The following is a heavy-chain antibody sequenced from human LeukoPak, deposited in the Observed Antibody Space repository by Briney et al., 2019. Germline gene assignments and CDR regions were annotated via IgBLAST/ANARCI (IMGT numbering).Heavy chain of an antibody. CDR3: ARDSGAYYYDSSGYNDAFDI. D-gene: IGHD3-22*01. CDR1: GFTVSSNY. Sequence: GGSLRLSCADSGFTVSSNYMSWVRQAPGKGLEWVSVIYSGGSTYYADSVKGRFTISRDNSKNTLYLQMNSLRAEDTAVYYCARDSGAYYYDSSGYNDAFDIWGQGTMVTVSS. CDR2: IYSGGST. J-gene: IGHJ3*02. V-gene: IGHV3-53*01.